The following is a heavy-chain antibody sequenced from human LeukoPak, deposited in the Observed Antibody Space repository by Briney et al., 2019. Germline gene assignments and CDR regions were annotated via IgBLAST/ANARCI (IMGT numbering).Heavy chain of an antibody. CDR2: ISGSGGTT. D-gene: IGHD3-22*01. CDR1: GFTFNNYA. J-gene: IGHJ1*01. V-gene: IGHV3-23*01. Sequence: GGSLRLSCAASGFTFNNYAMSWVRQAPGKGLEWVSAISGSGGTTYYADSVKGRFTFSRDNSKNTLYLQMNSLRAEDTAVYYCAKEEGYYYDSGGYYVEYFQHWGQGTLVAVSS. CDR3: AKEEGYYYDSGGYYVEYFQH.